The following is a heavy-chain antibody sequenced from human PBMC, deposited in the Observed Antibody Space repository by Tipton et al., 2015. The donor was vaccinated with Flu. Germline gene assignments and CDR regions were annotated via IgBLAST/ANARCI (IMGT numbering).Heavy chain of an antibody. D-gene: IGHD3-3*01. Sequence: LRLSCTVSGGSISSSSYYWGWIRQPPGKGLEWIGSIYYSGSTYYNPSLKSRVTISVDTSKNQFSLKLSSVTAADTAVYYCARLSFVLRFLEWLPNWFDPWGQGTLVTVSS. CDR2: IYYSGST. V-gene: IGHV4-39*01. J-gene: IGHJ5*02. CDR3: ARLSFVLRFLEWLPNWFDP. CDR1: GGSISSSSYY.